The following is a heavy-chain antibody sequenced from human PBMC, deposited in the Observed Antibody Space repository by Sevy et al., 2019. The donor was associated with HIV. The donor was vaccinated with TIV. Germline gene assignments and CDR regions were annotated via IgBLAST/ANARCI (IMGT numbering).Heavy chain of an antibody. V-gene: IGHV4-61*01. CDR2: IYSSGST. CDR3: ARQGGYSYGLGVKPYFDY. Sequence: SETLSLTCTVSGGSVRSGSYYWSWIRQPPGKGLEWIGYIYSSGSTISNPSLESRVTISVATSKNQFSLQLSSVTAADTAVYYCARQGGYSYGLGVKPYFDYWGQGTLVTVSS. D-gene: IGHD5-18*01. J-gene: IGHJ4*02. CDR1: GGSVRSGSYY.